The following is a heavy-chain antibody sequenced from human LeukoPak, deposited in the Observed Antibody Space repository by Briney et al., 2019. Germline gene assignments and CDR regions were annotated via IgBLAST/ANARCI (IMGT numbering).Heavy chain of an antibody. CDR1: GGSFSGYY. CDR3: ASPPHGDLYYYFDY. Sequence: ASETLSLTCAVYGGSFSGYYWGWIRQPPGKGLEWIGSIYSSGNTYYNPSLKSRVTISVDTSKNQFSLKLSSVTAADTAVYYCASPPHGDLYYYFDYWGQGTLVTVSS. CDR2: IYSSGNT. V-gene: IGHV4-39*01. D-gene: IGHD2-2*02. J-gene: IGHJ4*02.